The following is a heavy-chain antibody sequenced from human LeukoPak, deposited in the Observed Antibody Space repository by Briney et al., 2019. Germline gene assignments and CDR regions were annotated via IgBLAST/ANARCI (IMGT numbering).Heavy chain of an antibody. V-gene: IGHV1-69*13. J-gene: IGHJ3*02. D-gene: IGHD5-24*01. CDR2: IIPIFGTA. CDR1: GGTFSSYA. Sequence: ASVTVSCKASGGTFSSYAISWVRQAPGQGLEWMGGIIPIFGTANYAQKFQGRVTITADESTSTAYMELSSLRSEDTAVYYCARLRELATLHDAFDIWGQGTMVTVSS. CDR3: ARLRELATLHDAFDI.